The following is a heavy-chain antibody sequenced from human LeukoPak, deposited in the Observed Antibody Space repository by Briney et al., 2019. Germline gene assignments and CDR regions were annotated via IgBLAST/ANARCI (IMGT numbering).Heavy chain of an antibody. CDR1: GFTVSSNY. V-gene: IGHV3-66*01. J-gene: IGHJ4*02. CDR2: IYSGGST. D-gene: IGHD6-19*01. CDR3: ARGHPYSSGLPV. Sequence: GGSLRLSCAASGFTVSSNYMSWVRQAPGKGLEWVSVIYSGGSTYYADSVKGRFTISKDNSKNTLYLQMNSLRAEDTAVYYCARGHPYSSGLPVWGQGTLVTVSS.